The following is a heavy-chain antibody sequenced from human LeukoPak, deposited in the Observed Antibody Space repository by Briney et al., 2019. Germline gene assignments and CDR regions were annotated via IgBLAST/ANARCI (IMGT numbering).Heavy chain of an antibody. V-gene: IGHV3-30*03. CDR3: ARVGIYGDYNRYFDY. D-gene: IGHD4-17*01. CDR1: GFTFSSYA. J-gene: IGHJ4*03. CDR2: ISYDGGDK. Sequence: GGSLRLSCAASGFTFSSYAMHWVRQAPGKGLEWVALISYDGGDKYYADSVKGRFTISRDNAKNSLYLQMNSLRAEDTALYYCARVGIYGDYNRYFDYWGQGTLVTVSS.